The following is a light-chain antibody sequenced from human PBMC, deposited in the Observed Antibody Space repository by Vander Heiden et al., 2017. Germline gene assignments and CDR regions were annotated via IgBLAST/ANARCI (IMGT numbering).Light chain of an antibody. J-gene: IGLJ2*01. V-gene: IGLV1-51*01. CDR3: ATWDNTLVAVL. CDR1: SSNIRYNH. CDR2: DNN. Sequence: QSVLTQPPSVSAAPGQQVTISCPWRSSNIRYNHVSWYQQLPGTAPKLLIYDNNKRPSGIPDRFSGSKSGTSATLGITGLQTGDEAIYFCATWDNTLVAVLFGGGTKLTVL.